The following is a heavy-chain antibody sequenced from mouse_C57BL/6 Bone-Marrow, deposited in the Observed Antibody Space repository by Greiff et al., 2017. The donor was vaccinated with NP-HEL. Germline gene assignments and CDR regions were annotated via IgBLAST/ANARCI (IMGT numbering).Heavy chain of an antibody. CDR1: GYTFTDYN. CDR3: ARDYYGSSYGAMDY. D-gene: IGHD1-1*01. Sequence: VQLQQSGPELVKPGASVKIPCKASGYTFTDYNMDWVKQSHGKSLEWIGDINPNTGGTIYNQKFKGKATLTVDKSSSTAYMERRSLTSEDTAVYYCARDYYGSSYGAMDYWGQGTSVTVSS. CDR2: INPNTGGT. J-gene: IGHJ4*01. V-gene: IGHV1-18*01.